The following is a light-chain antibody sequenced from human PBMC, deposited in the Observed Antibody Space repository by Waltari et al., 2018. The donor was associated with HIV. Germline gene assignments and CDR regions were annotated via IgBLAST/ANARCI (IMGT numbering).Light chain of an antibody. CDR1: RSNIGAGYD. V-gene: IGLV1-40*01. CDR2: GNT. CDR3: QSYDSSLSASV. Sequence: QSVLTQPPPVSGAPGQRVTSSCTGSRSNIGAGYDVHWYQQLPGTAPKLLIYGNTNRPSGVPDRFSGSKSGTSASLAITGLQAEDEADYYCQSYDSSLSASVFGEGTKLTVL. J-gene: IGLJ2*01.